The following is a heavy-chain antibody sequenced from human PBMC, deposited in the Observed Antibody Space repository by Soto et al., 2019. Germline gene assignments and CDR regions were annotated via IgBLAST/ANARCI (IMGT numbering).Heavy chain of an antibody. Sequence: ASVKVSCKASGYRFTTHYIHWVRQATGQGLEWMGRMNVGTGGTTYAHKFQGRVTMTRDTSIRTAYLEVSSVKSDDTAMYYCARDGNFALRGYSFGFDFWGQGTLVTVSS. V-gene: IGHV1-2*06. CDR3: ARDGNFALRGYSFGFDF. D-gene: IGHD5-18*01. J-gene: IGHJ4*02. CDR1: GYRFTTHY. CDR2: MNVGTGGT.